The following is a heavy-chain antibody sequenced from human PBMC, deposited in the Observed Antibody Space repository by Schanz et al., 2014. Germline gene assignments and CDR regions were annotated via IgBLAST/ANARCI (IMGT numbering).Heavy chain of an antibody. D-gene: IGHD3-22*01. CDR3: AKDPSHGDYDYYFDY. J-gene: IGHJ4*02. Sequence: EVQLVESGGGLVQPGGSLRLSCAASGFTFSSYAMSWVRQAPGKGLEWVANIKQHGNEKYYVDSVKGRFTISRDNAKISLYLQMNSLRVEDTAVYYCAKDPSHGDYDYYFDYWGQGTLVTVSS. V-gene: IGHV3-7*01. CDR1: GFTFSSYA. CDR2: IKQHGNEK.